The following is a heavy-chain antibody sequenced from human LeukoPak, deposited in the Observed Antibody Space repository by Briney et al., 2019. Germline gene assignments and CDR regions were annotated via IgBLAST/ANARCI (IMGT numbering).Heavy chain of an antibody. V-gene: IGHV4-39*01. CDR1: GGSINSNNYY. D-gene: IGHD3-3*01. CDR3: QSRYLEWLLEY. CDR2: IYSSGSA. Sequence: SETLSLTCTVSGGSINSNNYYWGWIRQPPGRGLEWIGSIYSSGSAYYNPSLKSRVTISVDTSKNQFSLRLSSVTAADTAVYYCQSRYLEWLLEYWGQGTLVTVSS. J-gene: IGHJ4*02.